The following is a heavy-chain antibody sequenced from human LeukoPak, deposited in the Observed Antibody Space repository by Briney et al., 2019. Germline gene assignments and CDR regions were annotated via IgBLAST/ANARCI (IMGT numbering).Heavy chain of an antibody. D-gene: IGHD4-17*01. V-gene: IGHV4-59*01. CDR1: GGSISSYH. Sequence: PSETLSLTCTVSGGSISSYHWSWIRQPPGKGLEWIGYIYYSGSTNYNPSLKSRVTISVDTSKNQFSLKLSSVTAADTAVYYCARGPSMTTAAFDPWGQGTLVTVSS. J-gene: IGHJ5*02. CDR3: ARGPSMTTAAFDP. CDR2: IYYSGST.